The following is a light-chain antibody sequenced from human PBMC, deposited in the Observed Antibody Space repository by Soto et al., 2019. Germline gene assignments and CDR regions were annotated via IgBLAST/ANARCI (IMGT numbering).Light chain of an antibody. CDR3: QQYYSYPRT. CDR2: AAS. J-gene: IGKJ1*01. Sequence: AIRMTQSPSSFSASTGDRVTITCRASQGISSYLAWYQQKPGKAPKLLIYAASTLKSGVPSRFSGSGSGTDFTLTIGCLQSEDFATYYCQQYYSYPRTFGQGTKV. CDR1: QGISSY. V-gene: IGKV1-8*01.